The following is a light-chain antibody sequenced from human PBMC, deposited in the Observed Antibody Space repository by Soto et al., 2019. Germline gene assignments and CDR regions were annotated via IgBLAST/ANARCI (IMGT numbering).Light chain of an antibody. CDR2: GDT. Sequence: QSVLXQPASVSGSPGQSITISCTGNSSSVGTRYDIHWYQQIAGRAPKLLIYGDTNRPSGVSDRFSGSRSGTSASLAITGLQAEDEADYFCQSYGSSLTSYVFGTGTKVTVL. CDR3: QSYGSSLTSYV. V-gene: IGLV1-40*01. J-gene: IGLJ1*01. CDR1: SSSVGTRYD.